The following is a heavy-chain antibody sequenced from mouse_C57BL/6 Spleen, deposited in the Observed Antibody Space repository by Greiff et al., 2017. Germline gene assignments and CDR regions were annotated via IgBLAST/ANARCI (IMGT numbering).Heavy chain of an antibody. V-gene: IGHV1-4*01. CDR1: GYTFTSYT. CDR3: ARWLGFYFDY. J-gene: IGHJ2*01. Sequence: QVQLKQSGAELARPGASVKMSCKASGYTFTSYTMHWVKQRPGQGLEWIGYINPSSGYTKYNQKFKDKATLTADKSSSTAYMQLSSLTSEDSAVYYCARWLGFYFDYWGQGTTLTVSS. CDR2: INPSSGYT. D-gene: IGHD3-1*01.